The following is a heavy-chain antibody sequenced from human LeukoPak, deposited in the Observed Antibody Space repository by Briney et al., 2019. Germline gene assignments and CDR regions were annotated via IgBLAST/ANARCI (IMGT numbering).Heavy chain of an antibody. CDR2: IDSDGSST. V-gene: IGHV3-74*01. CDR3: ACLYDSSGYPFDY. D-gene: IGHD3-22*01. CDR1: GFTFSSYW. J-gene: IGHJ4*02. Sequence: GGSLRLSCAASGFTFSSYWMHWVRQPPGKGLVWVSRIDSDGSSTSYADSVKGRFTITRDNAKNTLYLQMNSLRAEDTAVYYCACLYDSSGYPFDYWGQGTLVTVSS.